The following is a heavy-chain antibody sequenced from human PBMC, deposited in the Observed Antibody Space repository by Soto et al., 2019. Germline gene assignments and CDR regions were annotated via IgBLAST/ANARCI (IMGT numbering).Heavy chain of an antibody. CDR1: GYSFTGYW. J-gene: IGHJ6*02. CDR2: IDPSDSYT. V-gene: IGHV5-10-1*01. Sequence: PGESLKISCKGSGYSFTGYWISWVRQMPGKGLEWMGRIDPSDSYTNYSPSFQGHVTISADKSISTAYLQWSSLKASDTAMYYCAITDGEDYYYGMDVWGQGTTVTVSS. D-gene: IGHD3-10*01. CDR3: AITDGEDYYYGMDV.